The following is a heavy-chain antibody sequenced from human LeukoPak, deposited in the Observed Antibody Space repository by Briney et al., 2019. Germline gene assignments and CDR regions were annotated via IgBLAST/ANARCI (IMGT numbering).Heavy chain of an antibody. CDR2: IYSGGST. V-gene: IGHV3-66*01. D-gene: IGHD3-22*01. J-gene: IGHJ4*02. CDR3: AKDRDSSGLYYFDY. Sequence: GGSLRLSCAASGFSVSSNYMSWVRQAPGKGLEWVSVIYSGGSTYYADSVKGRFTISRDNSKNTLYLQMNNLRAEDTAVYYCAKDRDSSGLYYFDYWGQGTLVTVSS. CDR1: GFSVSSNY.